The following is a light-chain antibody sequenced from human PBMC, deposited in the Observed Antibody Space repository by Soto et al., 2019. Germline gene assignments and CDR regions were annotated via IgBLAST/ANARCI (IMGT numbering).Light chain of an antibody. Sequence: LQMAQSPSSVAPAVGPIITITCRESQSISSYLNWYQQKPGKAPKLLLYAASSLQSGVPSRFSGSGAGTDFTLTIRSLQHEDCSAYQCHEGYSTLPITVGQGTRLEI. CDR2: AAS. V-gene: IGKV1-39*01. CDR3: HEGYSTLPIT. J-gene: IGKJ5*01. CDR1: QSISSY.